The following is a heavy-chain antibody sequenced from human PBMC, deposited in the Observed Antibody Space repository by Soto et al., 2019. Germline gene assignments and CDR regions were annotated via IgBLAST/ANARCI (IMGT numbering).Heavy chain of an antibody. J-gene: IGHJ6*03. CDR1: GDSISRGGYF. Sequence: QVQLQESGPGLVKPSQTLSLTCIVSGDSISRGGYFWTWIRQHPGKGLEWMGYIYDSGSAFYTPSLERRVTMSVDTCKNQFSLNLRSVTAADTAVFYCARGILRPNHYMDVWGKGTGVAVSS. CDR3: ARGILRPNHYMDV. CDR2: IYDSGSA. D-gene: IGHD1-26*01. V-gene: IGHV4-31*03.